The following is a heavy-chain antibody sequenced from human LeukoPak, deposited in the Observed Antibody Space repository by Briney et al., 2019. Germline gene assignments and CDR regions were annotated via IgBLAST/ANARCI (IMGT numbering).Heavy chain of an antibody. CDR2: IIPIFGTA. Sequence: ASVKVSCKASGYTFTSYGISWVRQAPGQGLEWMGGIIPIFGTANYAQKFQGRVTITADESTSTAYMELSSLGSEDTAVYYCAMFRYSSGWYYFDYWGQGTLVTVSS. CDR3: AMFRYSSGWYYFDY. V-gene: IGHV1-69*13. D-gene: IGHD6-19*01. J-gene: IGHJ4*02. CDR1: GYTFTSYG.